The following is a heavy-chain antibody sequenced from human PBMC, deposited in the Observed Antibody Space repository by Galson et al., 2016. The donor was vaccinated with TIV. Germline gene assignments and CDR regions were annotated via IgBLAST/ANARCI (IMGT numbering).Heavy chain of an antibody. CDR1: GGSFRGYY. V-gene: IGHV4-34*10. CDR3: ARSGDYGDY. D-gene: IGHD4-17*01. CDR2: IDDSGST. Sequence: ETLSLPCEVYGGSFRGYYWSWIRQTPGKGLEWIGEIDDSGSTNSIPSLKTRMIMSADTSNNQFSLKLTSVTAADTAVYYCARSGDYGDYWGQGTLVTVSP. J-gene: IGHJ4*02.